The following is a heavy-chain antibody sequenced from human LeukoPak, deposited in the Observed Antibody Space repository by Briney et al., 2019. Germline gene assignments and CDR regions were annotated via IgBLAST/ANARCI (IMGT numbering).Heavy chain of an antibody. V-gene: IGHV3-11*01. D-gene: IGHD3-10*01. CDR3: ARTEGSGSYHGDY. CDR2: ISSSRSTI. CDR1: GFTFSDYY. Sequence: GGSLRLSCAASGFTFSDYYMSWIRQAPGKGLEWVSYISSSRSTIYYADSVKGRFTISRENAKNSLYLQMNSLRAEDTAVYYCARTEGSGSYHGDYWGQGTLVTVSS. J-gene: IGHJ4*02.